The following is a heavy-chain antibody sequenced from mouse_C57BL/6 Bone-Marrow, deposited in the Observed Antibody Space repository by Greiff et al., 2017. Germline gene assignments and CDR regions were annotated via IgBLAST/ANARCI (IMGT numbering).Heavy chain of an antibody. D-gene: IGHD4-1*01. CDR1: GFSLTSYG. V-gene: IGHV2-6*01. J-gene: IGHJ4*01. CDR3: AGSLTYYAMDY. CDR2: IGGVGST. Sequence: VKLMESGPGLVAPSQSLSITCTVSGFSLTSYGVDWVRQSPGKGLEWLGVIGGVGSTNYNSALKTRLRIRKDNSKSQVFLKMNSLQTDDTAMYYCAGSLTYYAMDYWGQGTSVTVSS.